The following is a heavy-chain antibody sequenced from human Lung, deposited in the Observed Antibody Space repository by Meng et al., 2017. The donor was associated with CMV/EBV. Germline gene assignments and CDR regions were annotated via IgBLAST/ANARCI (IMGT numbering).Heavy chain of an antibody. V-gene: IGHV2-70*04. CDR3: ARLVSITGSYLGFDF. Sequence: SGXXLVXPTQTLTLTCSFSGFSLSTDGMRVSWIRQSPGKAPEWLARIDWDDDKFYSTSLKTRLTISKDPSKNQVVLTMTNMDPLDTATYYCARLVSITGSYLGFDFWGQGTLVTVSS. CDR2: IDWDDDK. J-gene: IGHJ4*02. D-gene: IGHD1-26*01. CDR1: GFSLSTDGMR.